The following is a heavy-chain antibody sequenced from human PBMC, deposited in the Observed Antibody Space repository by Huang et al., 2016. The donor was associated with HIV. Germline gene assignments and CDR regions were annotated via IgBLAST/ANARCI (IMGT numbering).Heavy chain of an antibody. CDR3: ARGMGASWFAY. J-gene: IGHJ4*02. D-gene: IGHD1-26*01. V-gene: IGHV3-48*02. Sequence: DSVKGRFTISRDNAKNALYLQMNSLRDEDTAVYYGARGMGASWFAYWGQGALVTVSS.